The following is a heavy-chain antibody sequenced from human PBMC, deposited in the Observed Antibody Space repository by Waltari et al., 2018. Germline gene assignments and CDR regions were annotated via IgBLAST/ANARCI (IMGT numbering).Heavy chain of an antibody. D-gene: IGHD3-22*01. J-gene: IGHJ3*02. V-gene: IGHV3-33*01. CDR3: ARDQWFAFDI. CDR2: VWFDGSQQ. Sequence: QVQLVESGGGVVQPGRSLRLSCAASGFTFSNFGMHWVRQAPGKGLEWGALVWFDGSQQYYADSVRGRFTISRDNSKRVLYLQMNSLRPEDTAVYYCARDQWFAFDIWGQGTMVTVSS. CDR1: GFTFSNFG.